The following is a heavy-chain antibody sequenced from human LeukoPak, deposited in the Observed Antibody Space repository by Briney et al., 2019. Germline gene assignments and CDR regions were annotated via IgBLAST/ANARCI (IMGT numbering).Heavy chain of an antibody. CDR1: GGSISSYY. D-gene: IGHD3-3*01. V-gene: IGHV4-4*07. CDR2: IYTSGST. Sequence: SETLSLTCTVSGGSISSYYWSWLRQPAGKGLEWIGRIYTSGSTNYNPSLKSRVTMSVDTSKNQFSLKLSSVTAADTAVYYCARVSPEIDFWSGPPKAFDIWGQGTMVTVSS. J-gene: IGHJ3*02. CDR3: ARVSPEIDFWSGPPKAFDI.